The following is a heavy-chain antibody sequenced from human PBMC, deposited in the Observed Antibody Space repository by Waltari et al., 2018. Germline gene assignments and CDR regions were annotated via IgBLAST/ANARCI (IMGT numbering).Heavy chain of an antibody. Sequence: QVQLQESGPGLVKPSQTLSLTCTVSGGSISSGSYYWSWIRQPAGKGLEWIGYIYTSGSTNYNPSLKSRVTISVDTSKNQFSLKLSSVTAADTAVYYCARVVVVAANPFLDYWGQGTLVTVSS. J-gene: IGHJ4*02. CDR2: IYTSGST. V-gene: IGHV4-61*09. CDR3: ARVVVVAANPFLDY. CDR1: GGSISSGSYY. D-gene: IGHD2-15*01.